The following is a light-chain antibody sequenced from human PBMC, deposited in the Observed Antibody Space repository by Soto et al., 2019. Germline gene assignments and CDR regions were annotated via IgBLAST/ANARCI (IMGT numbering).Light chain of an antibody. J-gene: IGKJ5*01. CDR3: QPFHIYS. Sequence: DKKMYISLSTLPSTVEDRVTIICRASQSISNWLAWYQQKPGTAPKLLIYHASTLESGVPSRFSGSGSGTEFTLTFSSLQPDNFATYYFQPFHIYSFGQG. CDR2: HAS. V-gene: IGKV1-5*02. CDR1: QSISNW.